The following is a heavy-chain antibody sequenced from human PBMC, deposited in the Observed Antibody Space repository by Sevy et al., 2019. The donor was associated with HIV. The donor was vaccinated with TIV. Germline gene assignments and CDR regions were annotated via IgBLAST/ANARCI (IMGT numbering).Heavy chain of an antibody. CDR2: IYHSGST. V-gene: IGHV4-38-2*01. Sequence: SETLSLTCAVSGYSISSGYYWGWIRQPPGKGLEWIECIYHSGSTYYNPSLKSRVTISVDTSKNQFSLKLSSVTAADTAVYYCVRDGRGSYRAYYYYMDVWGKGTTVTVSS. CDR3: VRDGRGSYRAYYYYMDV. CDR1: GYSISSGYY. J-gene: IGHJ6*03. D-gene: IGHD1-26*01.